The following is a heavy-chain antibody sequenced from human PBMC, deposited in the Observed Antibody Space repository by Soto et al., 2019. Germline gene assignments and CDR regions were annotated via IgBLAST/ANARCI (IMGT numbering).Heavy chain of an antibody. CDR3: ARDGGCSGGDCYLGYGLDV. V-gene: IGHV4-31*03. J-gene: IGHJ6*02. CDR1: GGSVDSGGYY. CDR2: IYYSGST. Sequence: SETLSLTCTVSGGSVDSGGYYWNWIRQHPGKGLEWIGNIYYSGSTSYNPSLKSRVTISIDTSKNQFSLKLTSVTAADTAVYYCARDGGCSGGDCYLGYGLDVWGQGTTVTVSS. D-gene: IGHD2-15*01.